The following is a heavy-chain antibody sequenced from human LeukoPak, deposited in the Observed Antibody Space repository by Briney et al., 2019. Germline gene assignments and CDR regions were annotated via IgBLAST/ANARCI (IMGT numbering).Heavy chain of an antibody. Sequence: ASVKVSCKASDYAFSSYDINWVRQATGQGLEWMGWMNPNSGNTGYAQKFQGRVTMTRNTSISTAYMELSSLRSEDTAVYYCHWQGEQQFDYWGQGTLVTVSS. CDR1: DYAFSSYD. V-gene: IGHV1-8*02. CDR2: MNPNSGNT. J-gene: IGHJ4*02. D-gene: IGHD3-16*01. CDR3: HWQGEQQFDY.